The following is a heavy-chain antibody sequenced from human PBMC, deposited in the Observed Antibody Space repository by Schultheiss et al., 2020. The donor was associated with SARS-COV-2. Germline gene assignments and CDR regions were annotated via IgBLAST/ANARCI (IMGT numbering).Heavy chain of an antibody. Sequence: GGSLRLSCAASGFTFSSYSMNWVRQAPGKGLEWVSSISSSSSYIYYADSVKGRFTISRDNAKNSLYLQMNSLRAEDTAVYYCARDDTATYFDYWGQGTLVTVYS. CDR3: ARDDTATYFDY. V-gene: IGHV3-21*01. CDR2: ISSSSSYI. CDR1: GFTFSSYS. J-gene: IGHJ4*02.